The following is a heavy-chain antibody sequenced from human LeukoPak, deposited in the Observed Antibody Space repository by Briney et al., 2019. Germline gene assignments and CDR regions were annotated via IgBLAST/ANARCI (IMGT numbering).Heavy chain of an antibody. D-gene: IGHD4-17*01. CDR2: ISYDGSNK. Sequence: GGSLRLSCAASGFTFSSYAMHWVRQAPGKGLEWVAVISYDGSNKYYADSVKGRFTISRDNSKNTLYLQMNSLSADDTAVYYCAKGAVTTPPLMYNWFDPWGQGTLVTVSS. CDR3: AKGAVTTPPLMYNWFDP. CDR1: GFTFSSYA. V-gene: IGHV3-30*04. J-gene: IGHJ5*02.